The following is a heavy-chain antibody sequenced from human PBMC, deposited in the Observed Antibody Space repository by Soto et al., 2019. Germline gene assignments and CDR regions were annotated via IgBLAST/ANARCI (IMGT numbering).Heavy chain of an antibody. CDR1: GFTVSNNY. V-gene: IGHV3-53*01. Sequence: EVQLVESGGGLIQPGGSLRLSCAVSGFTVSNNYMSWVRQAPGKGLEGVSVIYSGGYTAYGDSVKGRFTISRDNSKNTLYLQKNSRGAGARAVFFWATQPGGGGYWGQGTLVTVSS. J-gene: IGHJ4*02. D-gene: IGHD2-2*01. CDR2: IYSGGYT. CDR3: ATQPGGGGY.